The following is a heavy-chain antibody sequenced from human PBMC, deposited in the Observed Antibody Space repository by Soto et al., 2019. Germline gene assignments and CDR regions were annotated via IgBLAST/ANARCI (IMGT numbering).Heavy chain of an antibody. V-gene: IGHV4-39*01. CDR1: VGSFTNGSYY. D-gene: IGHD4-17*01. CDR2: VYYRGRS. Sequence: SETRSLTCTASVGSFTNGSYYWCCILQSPGKGLEWIGSVYYRGRSYSKSSVKIRVTISVDTSKNRFSLSLNSVTASDTAVYFCVSQRTTVPTQAYFDYWGPGALVTVS. J-gene: IGHJ4*02. CDR3: VSQRTTVPTQAYFDY.